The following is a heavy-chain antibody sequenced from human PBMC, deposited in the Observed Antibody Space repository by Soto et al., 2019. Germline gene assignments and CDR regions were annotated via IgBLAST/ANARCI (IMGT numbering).Heavy chain of an antibody. CDR1: GYTFTSHG. Sequence: ASVKVCKASGYTFTSHGISWVRQAPGQGFEWMGWISAYNGNTNYAQKLQGRVTMTTDTSTSTAYMELRSLRSDDTAVYYCARGNFYDSSRYYYWGQGTLVTVSS. D-gene: IGHD3-22*01. CDR3: ARGNFYDSSRYYY. J-gene: IGHJ4*02. CDR2: ISAYNGNT. V-gene: IGHV1-18*01.